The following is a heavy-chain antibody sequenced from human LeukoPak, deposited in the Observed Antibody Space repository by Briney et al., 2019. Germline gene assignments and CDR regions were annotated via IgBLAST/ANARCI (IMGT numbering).Heavy chain of an antibody. CDR1: GYTFTGYY. CDR2: INPNSGGT. Sequence: VASVKVSCKASGYTFTGYYMHWVRQAPGQGLEWMGWINPNSGGTNYAQKFQGWVTMTRDTSISTAYMELSRLRSDDTAVYYCARSHYYGSGIFDYWGQGTLVTVSS. D-gene: IGHD3-10*01. V-gene: IGHV1-2*04. J-gene: IGHJ4*02. CDR3: ARSHYYGSGIFDY.